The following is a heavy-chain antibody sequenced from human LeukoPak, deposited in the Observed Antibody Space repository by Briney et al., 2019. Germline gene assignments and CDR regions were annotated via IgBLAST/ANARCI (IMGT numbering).Heavy chain of an antibody. D-gene: IGHD3-22*01. V-gene: IGHV3-7*01. CDR1: GFTFSSYW. CDR2: IKQDGSEK. CDR3: ARVDDSSGYFNRGHGAFDI. Sequence: GGSLRLSCAASGFTFSSYWMSWVRQAPGKGLEWVANIKQDGSEKYYVDSVKGRFTISRDNAKNSLHLQMNSLRAEDTAVYYCARVDDSSGYFNRGHGAFDIWGQGTMVTVSS. J-gene: IGHJ3*02.